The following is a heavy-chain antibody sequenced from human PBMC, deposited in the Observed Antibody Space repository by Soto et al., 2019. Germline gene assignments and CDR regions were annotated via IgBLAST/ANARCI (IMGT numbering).Heavy chain of an antibody. D-gene: IGHD1-1*01. CDR3: ARGRYGDY. Sequence: VHLVQSGAEVKKPGASVKVSCQGSGYAFTTYGITWVRQAPGQGLEWMGWISAHNGNTNYAQKLQGRVTVTRDTSTSTAYMELRSLRYDDTAVYYCARGRYGDYWGQGALVTVSS. CDR1: GYAFTTYG. J-gene: IGHJ4*02. CDR2: ISAHNGNT. V-gene: IGHV1-18*01.